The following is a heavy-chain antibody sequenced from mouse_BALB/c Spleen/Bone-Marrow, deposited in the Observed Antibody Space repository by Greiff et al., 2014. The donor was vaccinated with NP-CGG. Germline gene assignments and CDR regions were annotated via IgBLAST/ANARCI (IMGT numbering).Heavy chain of an antibody. D-gene: IGHD1-1*01. J-gene: IGHJ2*01. CDR2: IDPANGNT. CDR3: ANYYYGSHFDY. Sequence: EVQLQQSGAALVKPGAPVKLSCTASGFNIKDTYMHWVKQRPEQGLEWIGRIDPANGNTKYDPKFQGKATITADTSSNTAYLQRSSLTSEDTAFYYCANYYYGSHFDYWGQGTTLTVSS. CDR1: GFNIKDTY. V-gene: IGHV14-3*02.